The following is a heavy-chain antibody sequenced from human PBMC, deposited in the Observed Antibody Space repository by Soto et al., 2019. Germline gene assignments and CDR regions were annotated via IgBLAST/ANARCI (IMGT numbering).Heavy chain of an antibody. Sequence: EVQLVESGGGLVKPGGSLRLSCAASGFTFSSYSMNWVRQAPGKGLEWVSSIGSSSSYIYYADSVKGRFTISRDNAKNSLYLQMNSLRAEDTAVYYCARARSSSYGLPPYYYYYMDVWGKGTTVTVSS. J-gene: IGHJ6*03. CDR3: ARARSSSYGLPPYYYYYMDV. D-gene: IGHD6-13*01. CDR1: GFTFSSYS. CDR2: IGSSSSYI. V-gene: IGHV3-21*01.